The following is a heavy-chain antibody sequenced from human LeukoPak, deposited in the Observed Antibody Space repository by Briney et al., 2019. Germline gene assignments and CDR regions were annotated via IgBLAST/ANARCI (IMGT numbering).Heavy chain of an antibody. CDR1: GGSISSYY. CDR3: ARGYDILTSYDY. V-gene: IGHV4-59*01. D-gene: IGHD3-9*01. CDR2: IYYSGST. J-gene: IGHJ4*02. Sequence: SETLSLTCTVSGGSISSYYWSWIRQPPGKGLEWIGYIYYSGSTSYNPSLKSRVTISVDTSKNQFSLKLSSVTAADTAVYYCARGYDILTSYDYWGQGTLVTVSS.